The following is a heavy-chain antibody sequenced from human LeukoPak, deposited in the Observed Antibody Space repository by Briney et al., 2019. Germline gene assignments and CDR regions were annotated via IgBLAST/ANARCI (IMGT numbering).Heavy chain of an antibody. D-gene: IGHD3-22*01. Sequence: QSGGSLRLSCTASGFTFGDYAMSWFRQAPGKGLEWVGFIRSKAYGGTTEYAASVKGRFTISRDDSKGIAYLQMNSLKTEDTAVYYCTPPYYYDSSGYYDAFDIWGQGTMVTVSS. CDR2: IRSKAYGGTT. CDR3: TPPYYYDSSGYYDAFDI. J-gene: IGHJ3*02. V-gene: IGHV3-49*03. CDR1: GFTFGDYA.